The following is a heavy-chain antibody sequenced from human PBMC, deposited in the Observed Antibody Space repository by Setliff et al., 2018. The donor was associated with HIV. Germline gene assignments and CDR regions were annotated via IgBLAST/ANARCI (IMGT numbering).Heavy chain of an antibody. D-gene: IGHD3-10*01. J-gene: IGHJ4*02. CDR2: VYHSGTT. CDR1: GYSISTAYY. CDR3: ARVGGFFGEARPPPDY. V-gene: IGHV4-38-2*01. Sequence: SETLSLTCAVSGYSISTAYYWGWIRQPPGKGLEWIGSVYHSGTTYYNPSLKSRVTISVDMSKNQFSLKVTSVTAADTAVYYCARVGGFFGEARPPPDYWGQGALVTVSS.